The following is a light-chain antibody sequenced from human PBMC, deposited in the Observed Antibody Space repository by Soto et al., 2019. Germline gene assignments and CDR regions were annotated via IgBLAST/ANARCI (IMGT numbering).Light chain of an antibody. CDR3: QSYDSSLSAPYV. CDR1: SSNIGARFD. Sequence: QSVLTQPPSVSGAPGRRVTISCTGSSSNIGARFDVYWYQHIPGTAPKLLIYGNSNRPSGVPDRFSGSKSGTSASLAITGLQAEDEADYYCQSYDSSLSAPYVFGTGTKVTVL. V-gene: IGLV1-40*01. J-gene: IGLJ1*01. CDR2: GNS.